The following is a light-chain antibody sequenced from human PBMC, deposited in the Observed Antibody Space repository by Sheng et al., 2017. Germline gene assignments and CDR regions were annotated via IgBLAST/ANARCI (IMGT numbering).Light chain of an antibody. CDR3: QQYDSLWS. CDR1: QNIDNW. J-gene: IGKJ1*01. Sequence: DVQMTQSPSTLSASVGDRVTIACRAAQNIDNWLAWYQQKPGKAPKLLIYKASNLQTGVPSRFSGSGSGTEFTLTISSLQPDDFATYHCQQYDSLWSFGQGTRVEMK. CDR2: KAS. V-gene: IGKV1-5*03.